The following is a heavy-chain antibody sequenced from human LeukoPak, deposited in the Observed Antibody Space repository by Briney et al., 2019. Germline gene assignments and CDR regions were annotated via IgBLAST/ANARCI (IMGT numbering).Heavy chain of an antibody. CDR2: ISAYNGNT. D-gene: IGHD6-19*01. Sequence: GASVKVSCKASGYTFITYGISWVRQAPGQGLEWMGWISAYNGNTNYAQKLQGRVTMTTDTSTSTAYMELRSLRSDDTAVYYCARDDSSGWYERKNWFDPWGQGTLVTVSS. CDR1: GYTFITYG. V-gene: IGHV1-18*01. J-gene: IGHJ5*02. CDR3: ARDDSSGWYERKNWFDP.